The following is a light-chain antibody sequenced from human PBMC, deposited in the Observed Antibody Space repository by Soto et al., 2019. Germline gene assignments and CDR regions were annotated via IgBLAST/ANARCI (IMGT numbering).Light chain of an antibody. J-gene: IGLJ1*01. V-gene: IGLV1-47*01. CDR1: SSNIGSNY. CDR3: AAWDDSLSGHHYV. CDR2: RNN. Sequence: QSVLTQPPSASGTPGQRVTISCSGSSSNIGSNYVYWYQQLPGTAPKLLIYRNNQRPSGVPDRFSGSKSGTSASLAISGLRSEDEADYYCAAWDDSLSGHHYVFGTGTKVTVL.